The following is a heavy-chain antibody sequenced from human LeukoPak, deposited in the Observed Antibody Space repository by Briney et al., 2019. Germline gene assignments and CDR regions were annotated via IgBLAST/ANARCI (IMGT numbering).Heavy chain of an antibody. J-gene: IGHJ4*02. CDR2: INGDGSNS. V-gene: IGHV3-74*01. D-gene: IGHD3-16*01. CDR3: ARTSPTSQFDF. CDR1: GFTFTTYW. Sequence: GGSLRLSCVASGFTFTTYWMHWVRQAPGEGLVWVSRINGDGSNSNYADSVKGRFTISRDNARNTLYLQMNGLRAEDTALYYCARTSPTSQFDFWGQGTLVTVSS.